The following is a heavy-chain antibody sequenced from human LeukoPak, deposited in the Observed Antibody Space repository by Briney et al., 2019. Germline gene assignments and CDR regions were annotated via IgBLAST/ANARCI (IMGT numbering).Heavy chain of an antibody. CDR2: IKDDGSEE. V-gene: IGHV3-7*03. J-gene: IGHJ4*02. CDR1: GFNFNNYW. CDR3: ASGLELDY. Sequence: GGSLRLSCAASGFNFNNYWMSWLRQAPGKGLEWVANIKDDGSEEYYVDSVKGRFTIVRDNAYNSLYLQMNSLRAEDTAVYYCASGLELDYWGQGTLVTVSS.